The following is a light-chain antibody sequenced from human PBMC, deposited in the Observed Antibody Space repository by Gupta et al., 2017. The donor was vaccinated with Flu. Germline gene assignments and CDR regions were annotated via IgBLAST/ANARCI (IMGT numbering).Light chain of an antibody. Sequence: DIQMTQSPSSLSASVGDRVTITCRASQSISSYLNWYQQKPGKAPKLLIYAASSLQSGVPSRFSGSGSGTDFTLTISSLQPEDFATYYCQQSDSTPRTFGQWIRVEIK. CDR3: QQSDSTPRT. V-gene: IGKV1-39*01. J-gene: IGKJ1*01. CDR1: QSISSY. CDR2: AAS.